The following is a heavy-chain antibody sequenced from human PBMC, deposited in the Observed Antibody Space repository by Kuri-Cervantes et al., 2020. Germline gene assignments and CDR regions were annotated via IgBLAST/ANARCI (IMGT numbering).Heavy chain of an antibody. J-gene: IGHJ6*02. CDR1: GFTVSSNY. D-gene: IGHD6-19*01. CDR3: ARDRSARGWYYGMDV. V-gene: IGHV3-66*01. Sequence: GESLKISCAASGFTVSSNYMSWVRQAPGKGLEWVSVIYSGGSTYYADSVKGRFTISRDNSKNTLYLQMNSLRAEDTAVYYCARDRSARGWYYGMDVWGQGTTVTVSS. CDR2: IYSGGST.